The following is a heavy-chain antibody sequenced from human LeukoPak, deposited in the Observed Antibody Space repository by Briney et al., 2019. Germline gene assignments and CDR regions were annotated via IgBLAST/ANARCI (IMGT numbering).Heavy chain of an antibody. CDR1: GFTFSSYA. J-gene: IGHJ4*02. CDR3: ARDSRMYYDFWSGYYAPGGYFDY. D-gene: IGHD3-3*01. CDR2: ISYDGSNK. V-gene: IGHV3-30*04. Sequence: PGGSLRLSCAASGFTFSSYAMHWVRQAPGKGLEWVAVISYDGSNKYYADSVKGRFTISRDNSKNTLYLQMNSLRAEDTAVYYCARDSRMYYDFWSGYYAPGGYFDYWGQGTLVTVSS.